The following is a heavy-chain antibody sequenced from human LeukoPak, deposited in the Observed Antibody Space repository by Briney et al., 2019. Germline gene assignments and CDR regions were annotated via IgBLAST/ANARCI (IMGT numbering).Heavy chain of an antibody. D-gene: IGHD5-12*01. J-gene: IGHJ4*02. CDR1: GFTFSSYG. Sequence: GGSLRLSCAASGFTFSSYGMHWIRQAPGKGLEWVAVISYDGSNKYYADSVKGRFTISRDNSKNTLYLQMNSLRAEDTAVYYCAKPGYSGYGAPFDYWGQGTLVTVSS. V-gene: IGHV3-30*18. CDR3: AKPGYSGYGAPFDY. CDR2: ISYDGSNK.